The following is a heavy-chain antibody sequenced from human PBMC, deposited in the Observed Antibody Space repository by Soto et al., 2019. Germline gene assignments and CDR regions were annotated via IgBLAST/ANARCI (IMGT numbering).Heavy chain of an antibody. V-gene: IGHV4-34*01. Sequence: SETLSLTCAVYGGSFSGYYWAWIRQPPGKGLEWIGEINHSGRTNYNPSLKSRVTISVDTSKNQFYLKLSSVTAADTAVYYCARGLIGSMAAAKYPRDWFDPWGQGTLVTVSS. J-gene: IGHJ5*02. CDR3: ARGLIGSMAAAKYPRDWFDP. CDR1: GGSFSGYY. CDR2: INHSGRT. D-gene: IGHD6-13*01.